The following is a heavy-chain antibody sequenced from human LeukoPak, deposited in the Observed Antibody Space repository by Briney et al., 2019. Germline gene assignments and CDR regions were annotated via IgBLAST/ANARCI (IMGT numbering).Heavy chain of an antibody. J-gene: IGHJ4*02. D-gene: IGHD1-26*01. Sequence: TSETLSLTCGVSGGSIRSTNWWSWVRQPPGQGLAWIGEISLSGQTNFNPSLNGRVTMSLDESRNQLSLKLTSVTAADTAIYYCSRESGAFCPFGYWGQGTLVIVPP. CDR2: ISLSGQT. V-gene: IGHV4/OR15-8*02. CDR1: GGSIRSTNW. CDR3: SRESGAFCPFGY.